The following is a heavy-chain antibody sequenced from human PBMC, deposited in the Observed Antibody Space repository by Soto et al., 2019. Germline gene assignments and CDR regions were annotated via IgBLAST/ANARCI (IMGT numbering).Heavy chain of an antibody. CDR3: SRRAPEGFDP. V-gene: IGHV4-39*02. CDR1: GGTIRRSNYY. Sequence: PSETLSLTCTVSGGTIRRSNYYWAWIRQPPGKGLEWIGSIDYSGSTYYNPSLKSRVTISVDTSKNNFSLKLGSVTAADTALYYCSRRAPEGFDPWGQGTLVTVSS. J-gene: IGHJ5*02. CDR2: IDYSGST.